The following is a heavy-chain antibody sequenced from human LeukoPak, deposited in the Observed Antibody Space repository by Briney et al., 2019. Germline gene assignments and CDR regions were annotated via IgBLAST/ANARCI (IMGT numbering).Heavy chain of an antibody. D-gene: IGHD5-18*01. CDR1: GYTFTSYI. J-gene: IGHJ4*02. Sequence: ASVTVSCKSSGYTFTSYIMHWVRQAPGQGLEWMGWINPNSGDTKYTQKFQGRVTLTRDTSISTAYMELNRLRSDDTAVYYCARDLVDTAMWEFDYWGQGTLVTVSS. V-gene: IGHV1-2*02. CDR3: ARDLVDTAMWEFDY. CDR2: INPNSGDT.